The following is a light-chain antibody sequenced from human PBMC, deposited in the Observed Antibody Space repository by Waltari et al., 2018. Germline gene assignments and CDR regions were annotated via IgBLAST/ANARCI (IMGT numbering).Light chain of an antibody. CDR1: HSVSSN. CDR3: QQYLSWYT. CDR2: GAS. V-gene: IGKV3-15*01. J-gene: IGKJ2*01. Sequence: EVVMTPSPAPLSVSPGERATLSCRASHSVSSNLAWYQQKPGQTPRLLIYGASTRATGIPARFSGSGSGTEFTLTISNLQSEDFAVYYCQQYLSWYTFGQGTKLEIK.